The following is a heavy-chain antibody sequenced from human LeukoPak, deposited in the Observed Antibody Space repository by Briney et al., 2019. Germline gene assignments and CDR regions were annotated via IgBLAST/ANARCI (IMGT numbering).Heavy chain of an antibody. CDR2: INPNSGGT. J-gene: IGHJ6*02. V-gene: IGHV1-2*02. Sequence: ASVKVSCKASGYTFTGYYMHWVRQAPGQGLEWMGWINPNSGGTNYAQKFQGRVTMTRVTSISTAYMELSRLRSDDTAVYYCARVAIVPAASTYYYYHGMDVWGQGTTVTVSS. CDR3: ARVAIVPAASTYYYYHGMDV. CDR1: GYTFTGYY. D-gene: IGHD2-2*01.